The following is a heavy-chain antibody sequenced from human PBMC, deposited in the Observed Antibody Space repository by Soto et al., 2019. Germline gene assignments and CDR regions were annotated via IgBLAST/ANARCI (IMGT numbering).Heavy chain of an antibody. D-gene: IGHD1-26*01. CDR3: ARGSPYSGTYYFFC. CDR1: GFTFSTYW. CDR2: IKQDGSEI. J-gene: IGHJ4*02. Sequence: GGSLRLSCAASGFTFSTYWMTWVRQAPGKGLEWVANIKQDGSEIYYVDSVKGRFSISRDNAKNSLYLQMNSLRAEDTAVYYCARGSPYSGTYYFFCWGQGTLVTVSS. V-gene: IGHV3-7*05.